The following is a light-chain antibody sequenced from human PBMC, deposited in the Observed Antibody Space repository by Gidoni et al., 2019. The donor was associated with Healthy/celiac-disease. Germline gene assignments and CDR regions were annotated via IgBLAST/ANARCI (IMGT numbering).Light chain of an antibody. CDR2: GAS. J-gene: IGKJ4*01. CDR1: QSVSSSY. Sequence: DIVLTQSPGTLSLSPGERATLSCRASQSVSSSYLAWYQQKPGQAPRLLIYGASSRATGIPDRFRGSGSGTDFTLTISRLGPEDFAVYYFQQYGSSPLTFGGGTKVEIK. V-gene: IGKV3-20*01. CDR3: QQYGSSPLT.